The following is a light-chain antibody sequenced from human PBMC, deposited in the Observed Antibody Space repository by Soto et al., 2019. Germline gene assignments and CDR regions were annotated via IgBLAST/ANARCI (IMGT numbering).Light chain of an antibody. Sequence: DIQMTQSPSSLSASVGDRVTITCRAGQDVVNYLNWYQQKPGKAPRLLIYAASSLQSGVPSRFSGSGSGTTFTLTITDLQPEDVATYYCQQSRTTAYTFAQGTK. J-gene: IGKJ2*01. V-gene: IGKV1-39*01. CDR3: QQSRTTAYT. CDR1: QDVVNY. CDR2: AAS.